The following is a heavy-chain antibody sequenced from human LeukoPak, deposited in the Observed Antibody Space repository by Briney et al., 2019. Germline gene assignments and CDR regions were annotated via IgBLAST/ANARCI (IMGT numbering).Heavy chain of an antibody. CDR1: GFTVSSNY. D-gene: IGHD3-22*01. CDR2: IYSGGST. J-gene: IGHJ4*02. V-gene: IGHV3-66*01. Sequence: GGSLRLSCAASGFTVSSNYMSWVRQAPGKGLEWVSVIYSGGSTYYADSVKGRFTISRDNSKNTLYLQMNSLRAEDTAVYYCARGPRYYYDSSGYLDYWGQGTLVTVSS. CDR3: ARGPRYYYDSSGYLDY.